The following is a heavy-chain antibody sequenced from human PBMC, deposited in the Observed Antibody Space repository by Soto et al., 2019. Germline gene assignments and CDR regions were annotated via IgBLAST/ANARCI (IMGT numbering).Heavy chain of an antibody. D-gene: IGHD4-17*01. CDR1: GFSFGSYS. CDR2: IWSDGSGK. Sequence: GGSLRLSCAASGFSFGSYSMHWVRQAPGKGLEWVAVIWSDGSGKYYPDSVRGRFTISRDNSKNTLSLQMSSLIFEDTAVYYCVSDFGDYKFDYWGQGTLVTVSS. CDR3: VSDFGDYKFDY. V-gene: IGHV3-33*01. J-gene: IGHJ4*02.